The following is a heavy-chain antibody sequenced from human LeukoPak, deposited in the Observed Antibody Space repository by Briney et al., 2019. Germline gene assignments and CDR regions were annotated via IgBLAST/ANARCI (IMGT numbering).Heavy chain of an antibody. V-gene: IGHV3-23*01. Sequence: GGSLRLSCAASGFTFSSYAMSWVRQAPGKGLEWVSAISGSGGSTYYADSVKGRFTISRDNSKNTLYLQMNSLRAEDTAVYYCAKDHRIYYYDSSGYYYPRVNFGYWGQGTLVTVSS. D-gene: IGHD3-22*01. J-gene: IGHJ4*02. CDR2: ISGSGGST. CDR1: GFTFSSYA. CDR3: AKDHRIYYYDSSGYYYPRVNFGY.